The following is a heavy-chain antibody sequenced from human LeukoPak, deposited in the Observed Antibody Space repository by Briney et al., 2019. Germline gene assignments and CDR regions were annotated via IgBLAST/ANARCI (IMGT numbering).Heavy chain of an antibody. D-gene: IGHD5-18*01. Sequence: PGRSLRLSCAASGFTFSSYGMHWVRQAPGKGLEWVAVIWYDGSNKYYADSVKGRFTISRDNSKNTLYLQMNSLRAEDTAVYYCAKAKRGYSYGSWGQGTLDTVSS. CDR2: IWYDGSNK. CDR1: GFTFSSYG. CDR3: AKAKRGYSYGS. J-gene: IGHJ4*02. V-gene: IGHV3-33*06.